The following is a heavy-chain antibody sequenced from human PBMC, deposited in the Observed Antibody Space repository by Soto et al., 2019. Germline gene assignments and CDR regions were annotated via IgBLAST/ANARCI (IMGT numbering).Heavy chain of an antibody. CDR1: GGSFSGYY. D-gene: IGHD3-16*02. J-gene: IGHJ4*02. CDR2: INHSGST. Sequence: LSLTCAVYGGSFSGYYWSWIRQPPGKGLEWIGEINHSGSTNYNPSLKSRVTISVDTSKNQFSLKLSSVTAADTAVYYCARVPRHYVWGSYRKDYYFDYWGQGTLVTVSS. V-gene: IGHV4-34*01. CDR3: ARVPRHYVWGSYRKDYYFDY.